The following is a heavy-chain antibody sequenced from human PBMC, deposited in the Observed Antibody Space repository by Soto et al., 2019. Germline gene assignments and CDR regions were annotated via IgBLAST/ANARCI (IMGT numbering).Heavy chain of an antibody. CDR1: EFSFSSYA. CDR3: ARTFDTITYYFDY. V-gene: IGHV3-30-3*01. J-gene: IGHJ4*02. Sequence: LRLSCAASEFSFSSYALHWIRQAPGKGLEWVAVISFDGNIIHYADSVKGRFIISRDNSKNTLYLQMHSLSGEDTAVYYCARTFDTITYYFDYWGQGTLVTVSS. CDR2: ISFDGNII. D-gene: IGHD3-9*01.